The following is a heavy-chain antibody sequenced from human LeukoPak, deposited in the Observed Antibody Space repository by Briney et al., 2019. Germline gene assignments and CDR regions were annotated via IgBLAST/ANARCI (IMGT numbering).Heavy chain of an antibody. Sequence: ASVKVSCKASGGTFSSYAISWVRQAPGQGLEWMGGIIPIFGTANYAQKFQGRVTITADESTSTAYMELSSLRSEDTAVYYCARDLGQLGFGPYFDYWGQGTLVTVSS. J-gene: IGHJ4*02. V-gene: IGHV1-69*13. D-gene: IGHD6-6*01. CDR2: IIPIFGTA. CDR1: GGTFSSYA. CDR3: ARDLGQLGFGPYFDY.